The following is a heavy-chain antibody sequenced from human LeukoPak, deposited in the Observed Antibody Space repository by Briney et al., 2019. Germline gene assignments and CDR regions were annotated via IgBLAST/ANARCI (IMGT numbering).Heavy chain of an antibody. D-gene: IGHD2-2*01. Sequence: GGSLRLSCAASGFSFGSFAMSWVRQAPGKGLEWVSGIIGSGGTTFYADSVKGRFTISRDNSKNTLYLQMNSLRAEDTAVYYCAKDGVDCSSTSCYGYFDYWGQGTLVTVSS. V-gene: IGHV3-23*01. CDR2: IIGSGGTT. CDR3: AKDGVDCSSTSCYGYFDY. CDR1: GFSFGSFA. J-gene: IGHJ4*02.